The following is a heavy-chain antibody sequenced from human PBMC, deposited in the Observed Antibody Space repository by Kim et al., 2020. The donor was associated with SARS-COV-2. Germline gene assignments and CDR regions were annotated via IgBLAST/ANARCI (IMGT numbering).Heavy chain of an antibody. V-gene: IGHV4-34*01. J-gene: IGHJ1*01. CDR2: INHSGST. CDR1: GGSFSGYY. Sequence: SETLSLTCAVYGGSFSGYYWSWIRQPPGKGLEWIGEINHSGSTNYNPSLKSRVTISVDTSKNQFSLKLSSVTAADTAVYYCARGYCSSTSCYGNFQHWG. D-gene: IGHD2-2*01. CDR3: ARGYCSSTSCYGNFQH.